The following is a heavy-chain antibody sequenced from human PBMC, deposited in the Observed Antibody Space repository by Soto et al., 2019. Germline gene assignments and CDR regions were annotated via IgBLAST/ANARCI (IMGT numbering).Heavy chain of an antibody. V-gene: IGHV4-59*01. D-gene: IGHD3-10*01. J-gene: IGHJ4*02. CDR3: ARGYGSGRYYNGIFDH. CDR1: CGSIGYYY. CDR2: IYYSGST. Sequence: SETLSLTCSISCGSIGYYYWGCIRQPPWKGLEWIVYIYYSGSTTYNPSLKSRVTISVDTAKNKFFLKLSSVTAADTAVYYCARGYGSGRYYNGIFDHWAQGTMVTVSS.